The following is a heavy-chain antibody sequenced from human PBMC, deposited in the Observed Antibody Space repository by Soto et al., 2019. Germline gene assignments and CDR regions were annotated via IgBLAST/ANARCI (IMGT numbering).Heavy chain of an antibody. Sequence: LRLSRTASGFTFSHYALHWLRQAPGKGLEWVAYISYHGNTEKYADSVKGRFTISRDNYKKEVYLQMNSLRIEDTAVYYCARVGLNVFRAANDSYNWFEPWGQGTLVTVSS. D-gene: IGHD6-25*01. CDR3: ARVGLNVFRAANDSYNWFEP. J-gene: IGHJ5*02. CDR2: ISYHGNTE. V-gene: IGHV3-30*04. CDR1: GFTFSHYA.